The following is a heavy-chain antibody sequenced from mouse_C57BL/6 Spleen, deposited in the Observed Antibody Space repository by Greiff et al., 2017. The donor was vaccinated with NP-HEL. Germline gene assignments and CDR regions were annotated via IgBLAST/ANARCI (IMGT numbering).Heavy chain of an antibody. CDR1: GYTFTSYG. CDR2: IYPRSGNT. J-gene: IGHJ4*01. CDR3: ARKRDYPPSYDY. V-gene: IGHV1-81*01. D-gene: IGHD2-4*01. Sequence: QVQLQQSGAELARPGASVKLSCKASGYTFTSYGISWVKQRTGQGLEWIGEIYPRSGNTYYNEKFKGKATLTADKSSSTAYMELRSLTSEDSAVYFCARKRDYPPSYDYWGQGTSVTVSS.